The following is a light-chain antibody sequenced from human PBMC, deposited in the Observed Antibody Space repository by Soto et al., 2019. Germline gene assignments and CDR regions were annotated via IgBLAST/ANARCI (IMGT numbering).Light chain of an antibody. Sequence: DIQMTQSPSTLSASVGDRVTITCRASQSISSWLAWYQQKPGKAPNLLIYKASSLESGVPSRLSGSASVTEFTLTISSLQPDDFASYYCQQYNSYPWTFGQGTKVEIK. CDR1: QSISSW. J-gene: IGKJ1*01. CDR2: KAS. CDR3: QQYNSYPWT. V-gene: IGKV1-5*03.